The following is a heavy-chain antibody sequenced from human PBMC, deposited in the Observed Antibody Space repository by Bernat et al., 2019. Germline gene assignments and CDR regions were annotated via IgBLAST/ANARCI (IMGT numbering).Heavy chain of an antibody. CDR3: ATTSVSLYWYFDL. Sequence: QGELVQSGTEMKKLGASVRVSCKAPGFIFTSNGFAWVRQAPGQGLEWMGRVSAYNGDTQYAQKFQGRVLMTTDSSTTTAYMELKNLRSDDTAVYFCATTSVSLYWYFDLWGRGTLVTVYS. V-gene: IGHV1-18*01. J-gene: IGHJ2*01. CDR1: GFIFTSNG. CDR2: VSAYNGDT.